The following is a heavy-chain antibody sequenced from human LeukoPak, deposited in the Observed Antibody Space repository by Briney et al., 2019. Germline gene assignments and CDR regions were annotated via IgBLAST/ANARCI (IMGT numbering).Heavy chain of an antibody. J-gene: IGHJ3*02. V-gene: IGHV3-11*01. D-gene: IGHD1-26*01. CDR3: ARYHYSAIVGATFAFDI. CDR1: GFTFSDYY. Sequence: GGSLRLSCAASGFTFSDYYMSWIRQAPGKGLEWVSYISSSGSTIYYADSVKGRFTISRDNAKNSLYLQMNSLRAEDTAVYYCARYHYSAIVGATFAFDIWGQGTMVTVSS. CDR2: ISSSGSTI.